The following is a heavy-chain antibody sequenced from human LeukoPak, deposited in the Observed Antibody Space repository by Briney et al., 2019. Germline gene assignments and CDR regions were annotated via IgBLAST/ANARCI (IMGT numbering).Heavy chain of an antibody. CDR3: ARGEEGTKNWNYAPPPGY. J-gene: IGHJ4*02. Sequence: SETLSLTCTVSGGSISSYYWSWIRQPPGKGLEWIGYIYYSGSTNYNPSLKSRVTISVDTSKNQFSLKLSSVTAADTAVYYCARGEEGTKNWNYAPPPGYWGQGTLVTVSS. CDR1: GGSISSYY. D-gene: IGHD1-7*01. V-gene: IGHV4-59*01. CDR2: IYYSGST.